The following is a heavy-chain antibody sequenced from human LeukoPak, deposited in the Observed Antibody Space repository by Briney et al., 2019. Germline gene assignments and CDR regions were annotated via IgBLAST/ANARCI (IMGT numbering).Heavy chain of an antibody. CDR1: GGSISSGWW. V-gene: IGHV4-4*02. J-gene: IGHJ6*03. D-gene: IGHD6-6*01. CDR2: IHHSGST. CDR3: ARERIAARQGTENGLSDYYYYMDV. Sequence: PSGTLSLTCAVSGGSISSGWWWSWVRQPPGKGLEWIGEIHHSGSTNYNPSLKSRVTISVDKSKNQFSLMLTSVTAADTAVYYCARERIAARQGTENGLSDYYYYMDVWGKGTTVTVSS.